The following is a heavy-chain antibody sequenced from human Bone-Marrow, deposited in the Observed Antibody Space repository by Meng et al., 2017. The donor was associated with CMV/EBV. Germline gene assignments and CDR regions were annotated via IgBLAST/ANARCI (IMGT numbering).Heavy chain of an antibody. CDR3: ARDEEMGPAAQNYYGMDV. V-gene: IGHV1-8*01. CDR2: MNPNSGNT. Sequence: ASVKVSCKASGYTFTSYDINWVRQATGQGLEWMGWMNPNSGNTGYAQKFQGRVTMTRNTSISTAYMELRSLRSDDTAVYYCARDEEMGPAAQNYYGMDVWGQGTTVTVSS. CDR1: GYTFTSYD. D-gene: IGHD2-2*01. J-gene: IGHJ6*02.